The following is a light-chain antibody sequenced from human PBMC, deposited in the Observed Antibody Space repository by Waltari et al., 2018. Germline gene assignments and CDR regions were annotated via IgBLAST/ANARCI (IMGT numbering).Light chain of an antibody. V-gene: IGKV1-5*03. CDR1: QTISSW. Sequence: DIQMTQSPSSLSASVGDRVTITCRASQTISSWLAWYQQKPGKAPKRRIYTASTLESGVPSRLRGSGSGTEFTLTISSLRPGDFATYYCQQFNRFPWTFGHGTKVEIK. CDR2: TAS. CDR3: QQFNRFPWT. J-gene: IGKJ1*01.